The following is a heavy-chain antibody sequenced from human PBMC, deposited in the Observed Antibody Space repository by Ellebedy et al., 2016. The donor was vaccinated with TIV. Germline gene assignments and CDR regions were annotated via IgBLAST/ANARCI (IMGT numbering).Heavy chain of an antibody. CDR1: GFTFRSYG. D-gene: IGHD3-10*01. J-gene: IGHJ6*02. V-gene: IGHV3-30*19. CDR2: ISSDGSET. Sequence: GESLKISCVASGFTFRSYGMHWVRQAPGKGLAWMAFISSDGSETFHAASIKGRFTISRDISENTLFLQLSSLRPEDTAVYYCARTPTASQMVRGPPVYIMDVWGQGTTVTISS. CDR3: ARTPTASQMVRGPPVYIMDV.